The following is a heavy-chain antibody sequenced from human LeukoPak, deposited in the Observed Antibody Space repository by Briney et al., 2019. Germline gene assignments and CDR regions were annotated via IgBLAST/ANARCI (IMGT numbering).Heavy chain of an antibody. J-gene: IGHJ6*03. CDR2: IFPIFGTA. Sequence: RGSLNVSCKASGGTFSSYAISSVRQAPGEGLEWMGGIFPIFGTANYAQKFQGRVTITTDESTSTAYMELSSLRSEVTAVYYCATVEWEPYYYYYYYTDVWGKGTTVTVSS. D-gene: IGHD1-26*01. CDR1: GGTFSSYA. V-gene: IGHV1-69*05. CDR3: ATVEWEPYYYYYYYTDV.